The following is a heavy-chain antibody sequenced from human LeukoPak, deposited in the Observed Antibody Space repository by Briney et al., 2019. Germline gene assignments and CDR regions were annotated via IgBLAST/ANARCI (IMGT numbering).Heavy chain of an antibody. D-gene: IGHD6-13*01. J-gene: IGHJ4*02. CDR1: GDSISRYY. CDR2: IYYTRTT. Sequence: SETLSLTCTVSGDSISRYYWSWIRQPPGKGLECIGYIYYTRTTNYNPSLKSRVTMSVDTSKNQFSLRLKSVTAADTAVYYCARHTERGQQLADWGQGILVTVAS. CDR3: ARHTERGQQLAD. V-gene: IGHV4-59*08.